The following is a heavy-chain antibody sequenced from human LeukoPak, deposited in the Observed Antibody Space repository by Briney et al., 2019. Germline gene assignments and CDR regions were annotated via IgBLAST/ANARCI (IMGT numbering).Heavy chain of an antibody. J-gene: IGHJ2*01. CDR3: ARLYSSATKDWYFDL. CDR2: INPSGGNT. V-gene: IGHV1-46*01. Sequence: ASVKVSCKASGYTFTSYYMHWVRQAPGQGLEWMGIINPSGGNTRYAQKFQGRVTMTRDTSTSTVYMEVSSLRSEDTAVYYCARLYSSATKDWYFDLWGRGTLVTVSS. D-gene: IGHD3-22*01. CDR1: GYTFTSYY.